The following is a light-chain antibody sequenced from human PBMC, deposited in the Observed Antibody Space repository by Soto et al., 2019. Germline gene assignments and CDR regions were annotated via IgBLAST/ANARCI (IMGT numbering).Light chain of an antibody. CDR1: SSDVGSYNR. V-gene: IGLV2-18*02. J-gene: IGLJ1*01. CDR2: EVS. CDR3: NSYTSSSTYA. Sequence: QSVLTQPPSVSGSPGQSVTISCTGTSSDVGSYNRVSWYQQPPGTAPKLMIYEVSNRPSGVPDRFSGSKSGNTASLTISGLQAEDEADYYCNSYTSSSTYAFGTGTKVTV.